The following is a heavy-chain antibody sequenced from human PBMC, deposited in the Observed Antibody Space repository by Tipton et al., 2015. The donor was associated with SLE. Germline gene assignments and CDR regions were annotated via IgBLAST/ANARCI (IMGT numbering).Heavy chain of an antibody. D-gene: IGHD4-11*01. CDR1: GVSISDHY. Sequence: TLSLTCTVSGVSISDHYWTWIRQPPGKGLEWLGYIYYSGSTNYNPSLKSRVTISVDTSKNQFSLKLSSVTAADTAVYYCARVGYSNYMDVWGKGTTVTVSS. V-gene: IGHV4-59*11. CDR3: ARVGYSNYMDV. J-gene: IGHJ6*03. CDR2: IYYSGST.